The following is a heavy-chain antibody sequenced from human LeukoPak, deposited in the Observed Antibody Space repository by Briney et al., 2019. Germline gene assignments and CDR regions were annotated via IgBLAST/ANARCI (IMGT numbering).Heavy chain of an antibody. D-gene: IGHD3-10*01. CDR1: GFTFSSYA. CDR3: ARSVTMVRGVTSWNWFDP. V-gene: IGHV3-64*01. Sequence: PGGSLRLSCAASGFTFSSYAMHWVRQAPGMGLEYVSAISSNGGSTYYANSVKGRFTISRDNSKNTLYLQMGSLRAEDMAVYYCARSVTMVRGVTSWNWFDPWGQGTLVTVSS. CDR2: ISSNGGST. J-gene: IGHJ5*02.